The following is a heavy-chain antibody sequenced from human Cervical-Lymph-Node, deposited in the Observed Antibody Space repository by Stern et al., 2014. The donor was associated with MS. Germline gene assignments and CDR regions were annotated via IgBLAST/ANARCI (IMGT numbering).Heavy chain of an antibody. CDR3: ARDGRHTNNYGLDV. CDR1: GGTFNDYA. Sequence: QVQLVQSGAEVKKPGSSVKVSCQASGGTFNDYAINWLRQAPGQGLEWMGGIIPIIGLANYAQKFQGKVTITADESTRTSSMKLSSLTSKDTAVYYCARDGRHTNNYGLDVWGQGTTVTVSS. CDR2: IIPIIGLA. J-gene: IGHJ6*02. V-gene: IGHV1-69*01.